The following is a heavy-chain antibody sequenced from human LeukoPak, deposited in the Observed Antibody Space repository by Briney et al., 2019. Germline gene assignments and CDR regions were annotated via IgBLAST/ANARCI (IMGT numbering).Heavy chain of an antibody. D-gene: IGHD2-2*01. CDR1: GGTFNSYA. V-gene: IGHV1-69*05. Sequence: SVKVSCKASGGTFNSYAISWVRQAPGQGLEWMGGIIPIFGTANYAQKFQGRVTITTDESTSTAYMELSSLRSEDTAVYYCARGCSSTSCYFDYWGQGTLVTVSS. CDR2: IIPIFGTA. J-gene: IGHJ4*02. CDR3: ARGCSSTSCYFDY.